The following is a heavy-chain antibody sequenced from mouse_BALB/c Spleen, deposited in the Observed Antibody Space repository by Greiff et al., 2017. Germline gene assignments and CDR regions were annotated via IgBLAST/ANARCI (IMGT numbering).Heavy chain of an antibody. Sequence: QVQLQQSGAELAKPGASVKMSCKASGYTFTSYWMHWVKQRPGQGLEWIGYINPSTGYTEYNQKFKDKATLTADKSSSTAYMQLSSLTSEDSAVYYCARSGGYRYYAMDYWGQGTSVTVSS. CDR1: GYTFTSYW. V-gene: IGHV1-7*01. CDR2: INPSTGYT. D-gene: IGHD2-14*01. J-gene: IGHJ4*01. CDR3: ARSGGYRYYAMDY.